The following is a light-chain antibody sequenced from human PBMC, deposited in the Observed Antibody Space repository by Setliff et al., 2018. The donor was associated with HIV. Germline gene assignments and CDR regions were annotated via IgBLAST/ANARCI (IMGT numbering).Light chain of an antibody. J-gene: IGLJ2*01. CDR1: NSNIGTYNL. Sequence: QSALTQPAAVSGSPGQSITISCAGSNSNIGTYNLVSWYQQVPGRAPRLMIFEDNKRPSGGSDRFSGSKSGYTASLTISGLQPGDEADYYCCSYAGRNTFHMIFGGGTKVTVL. CDR2: EDN. CDR3: CSYAGRNTFHMI. V-gene: IGLV2-23*02.